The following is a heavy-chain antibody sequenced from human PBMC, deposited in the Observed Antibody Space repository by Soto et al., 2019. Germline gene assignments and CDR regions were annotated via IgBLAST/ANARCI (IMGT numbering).Heavy chain of an antibody. CDR3: ARPEYSSSSYGMDV. CDR1: GFTFSSYW. CDR2: INSDGSST. D-gene: IGHD6-6*01. Sequence: GSLRLSCAASGFTFSSYWMHWVRQAPGKGLVWVSRINSDGSSTSYADSVKGRFTISRDNAKNTLYLQMNSLRDEDTAVYYCARPEYSSSSYGMDVWGQGTTVTVSS. V-gene: IGHV3-74*01. J-gene: IGHJ6*02.